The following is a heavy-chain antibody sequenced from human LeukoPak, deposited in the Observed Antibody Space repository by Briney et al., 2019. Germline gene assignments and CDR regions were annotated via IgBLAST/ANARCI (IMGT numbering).Heavy chain of an antibody. CDR1: GFTFSSYG. J-gene: IGHJ5*02. V-gene: IGHV3-23*01. CDR2: ISGSGGST. D-gene: IGHD3-22*01. CDR3: AKDLNYYDSSGSLGP. Sequence: GGSLRLSCTASGFTFSSYGMHWVRQAPGKGLEWVSAISGSGGSTYYADSVKGRFTISRDNSKNTLYLQMNSLRAEDTAVYYCAKDLNYYDSSGSLGPWGQGTLVTVSS.